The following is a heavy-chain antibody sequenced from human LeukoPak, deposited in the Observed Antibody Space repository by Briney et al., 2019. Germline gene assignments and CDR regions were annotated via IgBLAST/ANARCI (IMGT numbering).Heavy chain of an antibody. V-gene: IGHV1-18*01. CDR3: ARDYGEIVGASHPFDY. D-gene: IGHD1-26*01. CDR2: ISAYNGNT. J-gene: IGHJ4*02. Sequence: GASVKVSYKASGYTFTSYGISWVRQAPGQGLEWMGWISAYNGNTNYAQKLQGRVTMTTDTSTSTAYMELRSLRSDDTAVYYCARDYGEIVGASHPFDYWGQGTLVTVSS. CDR1: GYTFTSYG.